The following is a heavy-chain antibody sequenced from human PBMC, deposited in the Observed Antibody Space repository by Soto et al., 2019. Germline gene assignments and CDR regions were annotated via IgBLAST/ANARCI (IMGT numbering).Heavy chain of an antibody. CDR3: AKDLSDCWSGEYQWDYYYYGMDV. V-gene: IGHV3-30*18. Sequence: GGSLRLSCAASGFTLSSYGMHWVRQAPGKGLEWVAVISYDGSNKYYADSVKGRFTISRDNSKNTLYLQMNSLRAEDTAVYYCAKDLSDCWSGEYQWDYYYYGMDVWCQGTTVNVSS. J-gene: IGHJ6*02. CDR1: GFTLSSYG. D-gene: IGHD3-3*01. CDR2: ISYDGSNK.